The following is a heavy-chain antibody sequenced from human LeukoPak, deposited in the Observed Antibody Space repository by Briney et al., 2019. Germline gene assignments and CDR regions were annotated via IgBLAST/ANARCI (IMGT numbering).Heavy chain of an antibody. D-gene: IGHD3-16*01. V-gene: IGHV3-30*04. J-gene: IGHJ4*02. CDR1: GFTFSSYA. Sequence: PGGSLRLSCAASGFTFSSYAMHWVRQAPGKGLEWVAVIWYDGSNKYYADSVKGRFTISRDNSKNTLYLQMNGLRAEDTAVYYCARDTEPFRGDNFFDYWGQGTLVTVSS. CDR3: ARDTEPFRGDNFFDY. CDR2: IWYDGSNK.